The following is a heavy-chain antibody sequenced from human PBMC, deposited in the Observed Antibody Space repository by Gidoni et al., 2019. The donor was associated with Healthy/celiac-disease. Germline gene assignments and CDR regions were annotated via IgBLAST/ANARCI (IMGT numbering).Heavy chain of an antibody. Sequence: QVQLVESGGGVVQPGRSLRLSCAASGFTFSSYGMHWVRQAPGKGLEWVAVIWYDGSNKYYADSVKGRFTISRDNSKNTLYLQMNSLRAEDTAVYYCAREGVGGATSFDYWGQGTLVTVSS. V-gene: IGHV3-33*01. CDR3: AREGVGGATSFDY. J-gene: IGHJ4*02. CDR2: IWYDGSNK. D-gene: IGHD1-26*01. CDR1: GFTFSSYG.